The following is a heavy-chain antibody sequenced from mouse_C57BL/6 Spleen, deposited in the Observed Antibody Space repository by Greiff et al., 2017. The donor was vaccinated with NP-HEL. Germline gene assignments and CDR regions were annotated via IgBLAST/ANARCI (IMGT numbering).Heavy chain of an antibody. Sequence: QVQLQQSGAELVMPGASVKLSCKASGYTFTSYWMHWVKQRPGQGLEWIGEIDPSDSYTNYNQKFKGKSTLTVDKSSSTAYMQLSSLTSEDSAVYYCARVYYYGSSLSFDYWGQGTTLTVSS. CDR1: GYTFTSYW. CDR2: IDPSDSYT. J-gene: IGHJ2*01. CDR3: ARVYYYGSSLSFDY. D-gene: IGHD1-1*01. V-gene: IGHV1-69*01.